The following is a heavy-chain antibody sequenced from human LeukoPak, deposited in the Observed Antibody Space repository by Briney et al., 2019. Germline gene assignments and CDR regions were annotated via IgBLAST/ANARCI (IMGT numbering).Heavy chain of an antibody. D-gene: IGHD1-26*01. V-gene: IGHV1-18*01. Sequence: HGASVRVSCKASGDTFTSYGISWVRQAPGQGREWRGWISAYEGNTNYAQKLQGRVTMTTDTSTSTAYMELRSLRSDDTAVYYCARVRGYSGSSLGAYIDYWGQGTLVTVSS. CDR2: ISAYEGNT. J-gene: IGHJ4*02. CDR3: ARVRGYSGSSLGAYIDY. CDR1: GDTFTSYG.